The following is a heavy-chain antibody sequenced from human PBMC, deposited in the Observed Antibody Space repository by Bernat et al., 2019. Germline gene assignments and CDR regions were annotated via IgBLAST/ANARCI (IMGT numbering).Heavy chain of an antibody. CDR3: ARDLEEYYGSGSYRAFDI. CDR2: INSDGSST. D-gene: IGHD3-10*01. CDR1: GFTFSSYW. V-gene: IGHV3-74*01. Sequence: EVQLVESGGGLVQPGGSLRLSCAASGFTFSSYWMHWVCQAPGKGLVWVSRINSDGSSTSYADSVKGRFTISRDNAKNTLYLQMNSLRAEDTAVYYCARDLEEYYGSGSYRAFDIWGQGTMVTVSS. J-gene: IGHJ3*02.